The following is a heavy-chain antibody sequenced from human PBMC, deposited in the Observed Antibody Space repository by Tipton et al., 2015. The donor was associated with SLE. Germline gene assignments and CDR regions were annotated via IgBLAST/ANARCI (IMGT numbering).Heavy chain of an antibody. Sequence: SLRLSCAASGFTFSSYWMSWVRQAPGKGLEWVANIKQDGSEKYYVDSVKGRFTISRDNAKNSLYLQMNSLRAEDTAVYYCARDAEGVLMVYALPDYWGQGTLVTVSS. CDR3: ARDAEGVLMVYALPDY. J-gene: IGHJ4*02. V-gene: IGHV3-7*03. D-gene: IGHD2-8*01. CDR2: IKQDGSEK. CDR1: GFTFSSYW.